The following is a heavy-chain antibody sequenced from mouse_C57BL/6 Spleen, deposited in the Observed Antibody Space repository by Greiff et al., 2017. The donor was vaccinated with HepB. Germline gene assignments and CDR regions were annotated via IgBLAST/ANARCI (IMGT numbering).Heavy chain of an antibody. Sequence: QVQLQQPGAELVKPGASVKLSCKASGYTFTSYWMQWVKQRPGQGLEWIGEIDPSDSYTNYNQKFKGKATLTVDTSSSTAYMQLSSLTSEDSAVYYCARGSCYYYGSSLYYYAMDYWGQGTSVTVSS. CDR3: ARGSCYYYGSSLYYYAMDY. D-gene: IGHD1-1*01. J-gene: IGHJ4*01. V-gene: IGHV1-50*01. CDR2: IDPSDSYT. CDR1: GYTFTSYW.